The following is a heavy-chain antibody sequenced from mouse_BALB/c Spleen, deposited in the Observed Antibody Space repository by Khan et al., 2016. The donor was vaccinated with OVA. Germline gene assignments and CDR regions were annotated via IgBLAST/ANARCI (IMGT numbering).Heavy chain of an antibody. CDR1: GFTFSSYT. J-gene: IGHJ1*01. V-gene: IGHV5-6-4*01. D-gene: IGHD2-1*01. Sequence: EVELVESGGDLVKPGGSLKLSCAASGFTFSSYTMSWVRQTPEKRLEWVATISSGGSYTYYPDSVKGRFTISRDNATNTLYLQLSSLKSEDTAMYYGTRDGNYAYWYFDVWGAGTTVTVSS. CDR2: ISSGGSYT. CDR3: TRDGNYAYWYFDV.